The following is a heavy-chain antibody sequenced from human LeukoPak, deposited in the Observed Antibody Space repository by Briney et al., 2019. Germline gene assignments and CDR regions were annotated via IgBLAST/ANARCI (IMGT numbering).Heavy chain of an antibody. D-gene: IGHD6-19*01. J-gene: IGHJ6*03. CDR1: GGSFSGYY. V-gene: IGHV4-34*01. CDR2: INHSGST. CDR3: ARVVSTIAVVGYYYYYMDV. Sequence: SETLSLTCAVYGGSFSGYYWSWIRQPPGKGLEWIGEINHSGSTNYNPSLKSRVTISVDTSKNQFSLKLSSVTAADTAVYYCARVVSTIAVVGYYYYYMDVWGKGTTVTVSS.